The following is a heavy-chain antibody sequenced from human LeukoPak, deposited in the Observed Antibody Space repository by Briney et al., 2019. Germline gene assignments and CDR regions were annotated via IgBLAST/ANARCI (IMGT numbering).Heavy chain of an antibody. CDR1: GYTLTELS. Sequence: GASVKVSCKVSGYTLTELSMHWVRQAPGKGLEWMGGFDPEDGETIYAQRFQGRVTMTEDTSTDTAYMELSSLRSVDTAVYYCARDMYYYDSSGYQTSPHVGNYFDYWGQGTLVTVSS. CDR3: ARDMYYYDSSGYQTSPHVGNYFDY. D-gene: IGHD3-22*01. V-gene: IGHV1-24*01. J-gene: IGHJ4*02. CDR2: FDPEDGET.